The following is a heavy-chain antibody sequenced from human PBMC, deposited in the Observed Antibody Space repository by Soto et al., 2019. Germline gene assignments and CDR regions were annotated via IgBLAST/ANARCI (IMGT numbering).Heavy chain of an antibody. CDR3: ARVGSGSYYYYYGMDV. V-gene: IGHV5-51*01. Sequence: PGESLKISCKGSGYSFTSYWIGWVRQMPGKGLEWTGIIYPGDSDTRYSPSFQGQVTISADKSISTAYLQWSSLKASDTAMYYCARVGSGSYYYYYGMDVWGQGTTVTVSS. CDR2: IYPGDSDT. CDR1: GYSFTSYW. D-gene: IGHD3-10*01. J-gene: IGHJ6*02.